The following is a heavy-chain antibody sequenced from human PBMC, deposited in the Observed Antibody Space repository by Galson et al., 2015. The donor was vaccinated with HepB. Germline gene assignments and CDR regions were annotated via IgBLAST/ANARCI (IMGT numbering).Heavy chain of an antibody. CDR1: GGSFSGYY. CDR3: ARGTPLQSDIVVVPAAAPAAFGY. CDR2: INHSGST. J-gene: IGHJ4*02. V-gene: IGHV4-34*01. Sequence: SETLSLTCAVYGGSFSGYYWSWIRQPPGKGLEWIGEINHSGSTNYNPSLKSRVTISVDTSKNQFSLKLSSVTAADTAVYYCARGTPLQSDIVVVPAAAPAAFGYWGQGTLVTVSS. D-gene: IGHD2-2*01.